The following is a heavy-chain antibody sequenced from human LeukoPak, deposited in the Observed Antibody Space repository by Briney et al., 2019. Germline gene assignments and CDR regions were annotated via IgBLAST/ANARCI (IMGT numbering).Heavy chain of an antibody. J-gene: IGHJ4*02. V-gene: IGHV3-30-3*01. CDR2: ISYDGSNK. D-gene: IGHD2-15*01. CDR3: ARTKGGFDY. Sequence: GRSLRLSCAASGFTFSSYAMHWVRQAPGKGLEWVAVISYDGSNKYYADSVKGRFTISRDNSKNTLYLQMNSLRAEDTAVYYCARTKGGFDYWGQGTLVTVSS. CDR1: GFTFSSYA.